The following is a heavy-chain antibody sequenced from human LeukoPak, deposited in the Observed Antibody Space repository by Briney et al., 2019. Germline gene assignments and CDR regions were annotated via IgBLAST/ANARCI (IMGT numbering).Heavy chain of an antibody. CDR1: GFTFSDYY. CDR3: ASRSYESGSYFKRD. J-gene: IGHJ4*02. V-gene: IGHV3-11*04. Sequence: GGSLRLSCAASGFTFSDYYMSWIRQAPGKGLEWVSYISSSGSVIYYADSVKGRFTISRDNAKKSLYLLMNNLTAEDTAVYYCASRSYESGSYFKRDWGQGTLVTVSS. CDR2: ISSSGSVI. D-gene: IGHD3-10*01.